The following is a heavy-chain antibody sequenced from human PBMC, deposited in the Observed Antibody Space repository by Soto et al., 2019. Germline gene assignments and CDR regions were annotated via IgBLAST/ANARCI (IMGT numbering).Heavy chain of an antibody. CDR3: AKERTQLLTYYFDY. V-gene: IGHV3-30*18. J-gene: IGHJ4*02. D-gene: IGHD2-2*01. CDR2: ISYDGSNK. CDR1: GFTFSSYG. Sequence: VQLLESGGGVVQPGRSLRLSCAASGFTFSSYGMHWVRQAPGKGLEWVAVISYDGSNKYYADSVKGRFTISRDNSKNTLYLQMNSLRAEDTAVYYCAKERTQLLTYYFDYWGQGTLVTVSS.